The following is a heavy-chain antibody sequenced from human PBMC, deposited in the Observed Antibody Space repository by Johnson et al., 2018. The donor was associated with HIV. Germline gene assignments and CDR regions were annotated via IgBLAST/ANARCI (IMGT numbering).Heavy chain of an antibody. CDR1: GFTFSSYG. Sequence: QVQLVESGGGVVQPGRSRRLSCAASGFTFSSYGMHWVRQAPGKGLEWVAVIWYDGSNKYYADSVKGRFTISRDNSKNTLYLQMNSLRAEDTAVYYCARVKDPDAFDSWGQGTMVTVSS. V-gene: IGHV3-33*01. J-gene: IGHJ3*02. CDR3: ARVKDPDAFDS. CDR2: IWYDGSNK.